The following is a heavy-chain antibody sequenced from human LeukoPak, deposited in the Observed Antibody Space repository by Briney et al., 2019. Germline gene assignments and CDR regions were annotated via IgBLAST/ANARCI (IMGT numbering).Heavy chain of an antibody. CDR3: TRAPAAISFDD. CDR2: IRSKGYGGTT. J-gene: IGHJ4*02. V-gene: IGHV3-49*03. CDR1: GFTFDDYA. D-gene: IGHD2-2*01. Sequence: PGGSLRLYCTASGFTFDDYAMGWFRQAPGKGLEGVGFIRSKGYGGTTEYAASVTGRFTISRDDSKSIAYLKINSLKTEDTAVYYCTRAPAAISFDDWGQGTLVTVSS.